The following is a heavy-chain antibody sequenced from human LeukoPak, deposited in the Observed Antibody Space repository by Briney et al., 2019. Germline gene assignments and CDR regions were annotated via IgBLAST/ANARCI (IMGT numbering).Heavy chain of an antibody. CDR3: ARGLSGYASSLGY. D-gene: IGHD6-6*01. V-gene: IGHV3-7*01. J-gene: IGHJ4*02. CDR1: GFTFSSYW. Sequence: GGSLRLSCAASGFTFSSYWMSWVRQAPGKGLEWVANIKQDGSEKYYVDSVKGRFTISRDNAKNTLYLQMNSLRAEDTAVYYCARGLSGYASSLGYWGQGTLVTVSA. CDR2: IKQDGSEK.